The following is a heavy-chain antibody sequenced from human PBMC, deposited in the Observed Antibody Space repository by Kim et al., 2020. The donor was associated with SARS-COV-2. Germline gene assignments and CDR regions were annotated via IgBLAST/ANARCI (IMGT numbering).Heavy chain of an antibody. CDR1: GFTFSSYA. CDR3: ARDQLSGSPFDY. V-gene: IGHV3-30-3*01. J-gene: IGHJ4*02. D-gene: IGHD1-26*01. CDR2: ISYDGSNK. Sequence: GGSLRLSCAASGFTFSSYAMHWVRQAPGKGLEWVAVISYDGSNKYYADSVKGRFTISRDNSKNTLYLQMNSLRAEDTAVYYCARDQLSGSPFDYWGQGTLVTVSS.